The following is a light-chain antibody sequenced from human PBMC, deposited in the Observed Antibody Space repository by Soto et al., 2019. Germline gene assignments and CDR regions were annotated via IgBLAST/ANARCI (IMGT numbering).Light chain of an antibody. Sequence: ENVLTQSPGTLSLSPGERATLSCRASQSVSSSYLAWYQQKAGQAPRLLIYGASSRATGIPDRFSGSGSGTDFTLTISRLEPEDFAVYYCQQYGSSLRTFGQGTKVEIK. CDR1: QSVSSSY. J-gene: IGKJ1*01. CDR3: QQYGSSLRT. V-gene: IGKV3-20*01. CDR2: GAS.